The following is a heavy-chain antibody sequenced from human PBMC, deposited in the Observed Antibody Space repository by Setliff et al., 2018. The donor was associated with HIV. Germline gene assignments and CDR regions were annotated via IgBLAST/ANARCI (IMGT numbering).Heavy chain of an antibody. Sequence: GASLKISCTGSQYNFTNSWINWVRQMPGKGLEWVGRIDPGDSYTRYSPSFRGHVTISADKSINAAYLQWNSLKASDTTIYYCATSPFSGYQSNSGYWGQGTLVTVSS. CDR1: QYNFTNSW. CDR3: ATSPFSGYQSNSGY. CDR2: IDPGDSYT. D-gene: IGHD3-22*01. V-gene: IGHV5-10-1*01. J-gene: IGHJ4*02.